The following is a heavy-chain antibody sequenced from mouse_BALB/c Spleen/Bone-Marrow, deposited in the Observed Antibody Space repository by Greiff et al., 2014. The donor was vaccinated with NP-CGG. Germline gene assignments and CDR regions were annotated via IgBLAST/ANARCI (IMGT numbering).Heavy chain of an antibody. CDR3: VRKYGKGGDY. CDR1: GYTFTGYW. D-gene: IGHD2-10*02. Sequence: VQLQQSGAELVRPGASVKLSCKASGYTFTGYWMNWVKQRPGQGLEWIGMIDPLDSETNYNEMFKDKATLTVDKSSSTVYMQFSGLASEDSAVYYCVRKYGKGGDYWGQGTTLTVSS. J-gene: IGHJ2*01. CDR2: IDPLDSET. V-gene: IGHV1-61*01.